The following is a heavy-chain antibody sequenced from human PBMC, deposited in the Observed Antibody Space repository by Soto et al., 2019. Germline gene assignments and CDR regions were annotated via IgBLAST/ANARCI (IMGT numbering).Heavy chain of an antibody. J-gene: IGHJ5*02. CDR2: IYSSGST. CDR3: ARGQRFSDWFEP. D-gene: IGHD3-3*01. Sequence: SETFSLSCPVSGGAISTYYWPWIRQTAGKGLEWIGRIYSSGSTKYNPARQSRVTMSLDTSNNQFSLRLTSVTAADTAVYYCARGQRFSDWFEPGGQGTLVNVSS. V-gene: IGHV4-4*07. CDR1: GGAISTYY.